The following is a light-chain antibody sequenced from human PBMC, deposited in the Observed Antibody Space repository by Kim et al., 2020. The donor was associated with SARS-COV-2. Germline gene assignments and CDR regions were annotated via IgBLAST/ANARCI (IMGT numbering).Light chain of an antibody. CDR1: QSVSSSY. CDR3: EQYGSSPRA. CDR2: GAS. V-gene: IGKV3-20*01. Sequence: EIVLTQSPGTLSLSPGERATLSCRASQSVSSSYLAWYQQKPGQAPRLLIYGASSRATGIPDRFSGSGYGTDFTLTISRLEPEDCAVYYCEQYGSSPRAFGGGTKVDSK. J-gene: IGKJ4*01.